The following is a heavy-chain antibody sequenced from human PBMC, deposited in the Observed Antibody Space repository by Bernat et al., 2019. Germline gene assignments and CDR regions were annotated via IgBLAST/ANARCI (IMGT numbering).Heavy chain of an antibody. Sequence: GRLGGSGGGWVRPGGCLKLSCAASGFSFSDSAIHWVRQASGTGLEWVGLIRSRAKNYATTYGASIKGRFTISRDELKNTAYMQMNSLKTEDTAMYYCTRPSSEVTGKDWYFDLWGRGTLVTVSS. CDR1: GFSFSDSA. CDR3: TRPSSEVTGKDWYFDL. D-gene: IGHD3-10*01. J-gene: IGHJ2*01. V-gene: IGHV3-73*01. CDR2: IRSRAKNYAT.